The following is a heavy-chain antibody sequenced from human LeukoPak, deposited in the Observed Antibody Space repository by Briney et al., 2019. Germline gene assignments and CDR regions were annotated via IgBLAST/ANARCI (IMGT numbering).Heavy chain of an antibody. D-gene: IGHD6-19*01. V-gene: IGHV3-21*01. J-gene: IGHJ4*02. CDR1: GFTFSSYG. Sequence: KPGGSLRLSCAASGFTFSSYGMHWVRQAPGKGLEWVSYISSSSTNIYYTDSVKGRFTISRDNAKNSLYLQMNSLRAEDTAVYYCARDDTAVAGTELDYWGQGTLVTVSS. CDR3: ARDDTAVAGTELDY. CDR2: ISSSSTNI.